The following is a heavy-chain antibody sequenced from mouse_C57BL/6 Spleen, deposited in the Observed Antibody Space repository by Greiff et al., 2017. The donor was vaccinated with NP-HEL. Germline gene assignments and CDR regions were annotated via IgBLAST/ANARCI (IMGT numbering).Heavy chain of an antibody. CDR3: ARYYFDY. J-gene: IGHJ2*01. CDR1: GYSFTGYY. Sequence: VQLQQSGPELVKPGASVKISCKASGYSFTGYYMNWVKQSPEQSLEWIGEINPSTGGTTYNQKFKAKATLTVDKSSSTAYMQLKSLTSEDSAVYYYARYYFDYWGQGTTLTVSS. V-gene: IGHV1-42*01. CDR2: INPSTGGT.